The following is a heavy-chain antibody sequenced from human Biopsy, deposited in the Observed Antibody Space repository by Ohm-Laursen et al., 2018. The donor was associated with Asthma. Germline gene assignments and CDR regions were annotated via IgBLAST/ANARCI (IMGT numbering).Heavy chain of an antibody. J-gene: IGHJ5*02. CDR2: ISFDGSNE. V-gene: IGHV3-30*03. Sequence: SLRLSCAASGFSFSNFGMHWVRQAPGKGLEWVAVISFDGSNEDYADSVKGRFTISRDNSKNTLFLEMNSLRPEDTAVYYCASESYLRGFGHTLDLWGQGTQVTFS. D-gene: IGHD5-12*01. CDR1: GFSFSNFG. CDR3: ASESYLRGFGHTLDL.